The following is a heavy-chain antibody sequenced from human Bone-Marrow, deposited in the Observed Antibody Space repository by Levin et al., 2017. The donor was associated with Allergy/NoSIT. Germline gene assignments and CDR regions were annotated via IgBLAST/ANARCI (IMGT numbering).Heavy chain of an antibody. CDR2: ISAYNGNT. J-gene: IGHJ6*03. Sequence: ASVKVSCEDSGYTFTSYGISWVRQAPGQGLEWMGWISAYNGNTNYAQKLQGRVTMTTDTSTSTAYMELRSLRSDDTAVYYCAGEGDSSSWDDDYYYYDYMDVWGKGTTVTVS. V-gene: IGHV1-18*01. CDR3: AGEGDSSSWDDDYYYYDYMDV. CDR1: GYTFTSYG. D-gene: IGHD6-13*01.